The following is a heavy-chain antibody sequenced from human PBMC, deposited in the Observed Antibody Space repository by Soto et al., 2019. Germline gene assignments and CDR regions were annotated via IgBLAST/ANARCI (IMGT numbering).Heavy chain of an antibody. CDR1: GTSISSSYW. V-gene: IGHV4-4*02. Sequence: SETLSLTCRVSGTSISSSYWRAWVRQSPGKGLEWIGEIYHNGITKYNPSLKSRVSMSIDKSNNQFSLKLTSVTAADTAVYYCATVPPRIVVVLAEFPTWGQGTLVTVSS. J-gene: IGHJ4*02. CDR2: IYHNGIT. CDR3: ATVPPRIVVVLAEFPT. D-gene: IGHD2-21*01.